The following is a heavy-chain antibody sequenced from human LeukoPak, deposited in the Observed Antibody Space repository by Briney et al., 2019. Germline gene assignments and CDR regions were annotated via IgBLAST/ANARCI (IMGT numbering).Heavy chain of an antibody. V-gene: IGHV3-23*01. CDR3: AKSRYTSSNTNDY. CDR2: ITSGGST. J-gene: IGHJ4*02. Sequence: GGSLRLSCAASGFTFSNYAMSWVRQAPGKGLQWVSTITSGGSTYYADSVKGRFTLSRDSPKNTLYLQMNSLRAEDTAVYYCAKSRYTSSNTNDYWGQGTLVTVSS. CDR1: GFTFSNYA. D-gene: IGHD2-2*02.